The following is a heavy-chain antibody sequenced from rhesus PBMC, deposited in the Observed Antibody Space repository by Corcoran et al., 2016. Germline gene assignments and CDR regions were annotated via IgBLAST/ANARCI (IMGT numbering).Heavy chain of an antibody. Sequence: QGQLQASGPGLVKPAETLPLTCAVSGGSFSRNYWSWIRKPPGKGLEWIGYISGSSGSTCYNPSLKSRVTLSTDASKNQFSLKLSSVTAAGTAVYSCARASRGYEGDYWGQGVLVTVSS. D-gene: IGHD3-28*01. J-gene: IGHJ4*01. CDR1: GGSFSRNY. CDR3: ARASRGYEGDY. V-gene: IGHV4-165*01. CDR2: ISGSSGST.